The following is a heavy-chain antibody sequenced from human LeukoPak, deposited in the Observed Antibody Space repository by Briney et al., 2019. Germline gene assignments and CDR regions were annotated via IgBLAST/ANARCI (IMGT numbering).Heavy chain of an antibody. D-gene: IGHD6-13*01. J-gene: IGHJ4*02. CDR3: ARDPGTLATYFDY. CDR1: GFTFSNYW. CDR2: IWYDGSKK. V-gene: IGHV3-33*08. Sequence: GGSLRLSCAVSGFTFSNYWMHWVRQAPGKGLEWVAVIWYDGSKKYYADSVKGRFTISRDDSKNTLYLQMNSLRAEDTAIYYCARDPGTLATYFDYWGPGTLVTVSS.